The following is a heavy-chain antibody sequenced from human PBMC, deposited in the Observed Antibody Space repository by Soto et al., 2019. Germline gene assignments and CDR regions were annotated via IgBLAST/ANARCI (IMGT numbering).Heavy chain of an antibody. Sequence: VQLLESGGGLVQPGGSLRLSCTGSGVTFSSYAMNWVRQAPGKGLECVSTISGSGGTTYYADSVKGRFTISRDNSKNTLYLQMSSLRAEYTAVYYCAKNGRAAAMYNWFDPWGQGTLVTVSS. CDR1: GVTFSSYA. D-gene: IGHD6-13*01. J-gene: IGHJ5*02. V-gene: IGHV3-23*01. CDR2: ISGSGGTT. CDR3: AKNGRAAAMYNWFDP.